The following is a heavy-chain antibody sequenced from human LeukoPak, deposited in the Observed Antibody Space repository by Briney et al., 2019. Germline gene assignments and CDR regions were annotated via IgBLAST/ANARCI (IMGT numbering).Heavy chain of an antibody. V-gene: IGHV3-66*01. J-gene: IGHJ6*02. CDR1: GFTVSSNY. Sequence: GGSPRLSCAASGFTVSSNYMSWVRQAPRKGLEWVSVIYSGGSTYYADSVKGRFTISRDNSKNTLYLQMNSLRPDDTAVYYCARGVGSYGYEYYYGLDVWGRGTTVTVSS. CDR3: ARGVGSYGYEYYYGLDV. D-gene: IGHD3-16*01. CDR2: IYSGGST.